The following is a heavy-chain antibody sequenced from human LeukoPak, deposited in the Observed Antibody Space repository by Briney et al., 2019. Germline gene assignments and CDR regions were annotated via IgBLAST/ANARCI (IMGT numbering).Heavy chain of an antibody. CDR3: ARDSTTSIDY. D-gene: IGHD1-1*01. CDR2: IYYSGST. CDR1: GGSISSYY. Sequence: PSETLSLTCAVSGGSISSYYWSWIRQPPGKGLEWIGYIYYSGSTNYNPSLKSRVTISVGTSKNQFSLKLSSVTAADTAVYYCARDSTTSIDYWGQGTLVTVSS. V-gene: IGHV4-59*01. J-gene: IGHJ4*02.